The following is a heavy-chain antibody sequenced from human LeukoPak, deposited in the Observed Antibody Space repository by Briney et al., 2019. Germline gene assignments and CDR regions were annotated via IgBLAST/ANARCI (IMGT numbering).Heavy chain of an antibody. CDR2: INHSGST. CDR3: VRDKTVKGRRNWFDP. D-gene: IGHD4-11*01. CDR1: GGSISSYY. Sequence: SETLSLTCTVSGGSISSYYWSWIRQPPGKGLEWIGEINHSGSTNYNPSLKSRVTISVDTSKNQFSLKLSSVTAADTAVYYCVRDKTVKGRRNWFDPWGQGTLVTVSS. V-gene: IGHV4-34*01. J-gene: IGHJ5*02.